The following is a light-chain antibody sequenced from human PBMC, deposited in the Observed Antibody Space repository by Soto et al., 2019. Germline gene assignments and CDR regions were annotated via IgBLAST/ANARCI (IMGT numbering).Light chain of an antibody. Sequence: QSVLTQPPSASGTPGQRVTISCSGSSSNIGSNYVYWYQQLPGTAPKLLIYRNNQRPSGVPDRFSGSKSGTSASLASSGLRSEDEADYYCAAWDDSLKVFGTGTKLTVL. CDR1: SSNIGSNY. CDR2: RNN. V-gene: IGLV1-47*01. J-gene: IGLJ1*01. CDR3: AAWDDSLKV.